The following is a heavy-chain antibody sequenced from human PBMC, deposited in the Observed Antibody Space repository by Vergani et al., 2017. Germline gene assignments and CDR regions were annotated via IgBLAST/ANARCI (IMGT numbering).Heavy chain of an antibody. V-gene: IGHV1-2*02. J-gene: IGHJ6*02. D-gene: IGHD2-15*01. CDR3: ARGGVRSVVAATYYYYYGMDV. Sequence: QVQLVQSGAEVKKPGASVKVSCKASGYTFTGYYMHWVRQAPGQGLEWMGWINPNSGGTNYAQKFQGRVTMTRETSISTAYMELSRLRSDDTAVYYCARGGVRSVVAATYYYYYGMDVWGQGTTVTVSS. CDR2: INPNSGGT. CDR1: GYTFTGYY.